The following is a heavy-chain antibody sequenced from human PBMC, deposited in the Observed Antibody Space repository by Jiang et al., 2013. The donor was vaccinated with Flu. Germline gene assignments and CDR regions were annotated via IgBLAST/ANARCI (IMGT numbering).Heavy chain of an antibody. CDR2: ISYDGSNK. J-gene: IGHJ5*01. V-gene: IGHV3-30*04. CDR1: GFTFSSYA. CDR3: ARDPHLGYCSGGSCYFNW. D-gene: IGHD2-15*01. Sequence: QVQLVESGGGVVQPGRSLRLSCAASGFTFSSYAMHWVRQAPGKGLEWVAVISYDGSNKYYADSVKGRFTISRDNSKNTLYLQMNSLRAEDTAVYYCARDPHLGYCSGGSCYFNW.